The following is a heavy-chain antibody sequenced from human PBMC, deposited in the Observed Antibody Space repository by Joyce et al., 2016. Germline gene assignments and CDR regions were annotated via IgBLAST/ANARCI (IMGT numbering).Heavy chain of an antibody. CDR2: ISYDGIYK. Sequence: QVQLVESGGGVVQPGRSLRLSCAASGLTLSNYGVHLVRQAPGKGQEWVAVISYDGIYKYYADSVKGRFTISRDNSKNTVFLEMNSLRTEDTAVYYCAKILTATYSSGWFLDYWGQGTLVTVSS. J-gene: IGHJ4*02. CDR3: AKILTATYSSGWFLDY. V-gene: IGHV3-30*18. D-gene: IGHD6-25*01. CDR1: GLTLSNYG.